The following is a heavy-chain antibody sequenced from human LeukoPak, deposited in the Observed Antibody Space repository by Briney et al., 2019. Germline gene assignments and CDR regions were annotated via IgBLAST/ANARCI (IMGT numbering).Heavy chain of an antibody. V-gene: IGHV3-23*01. J-gene: IGHJ4*02. CDR1: GFTFSSSA. D-gene: IGHD5-18*01. Sequence: PGGSLRLSCAASGFTFSSSAMSWVRQAPGKGLEWVSTISGSDSSTHYADSVKGRFTISRDNAKTSLYLQMNSLRAEDTAVYYCARDLSGVTGYTYGRGIDYWGQGTLVTVSS. CDR3: ARDLSGVTGYTYGRGIDY. CDR2: ISGSDSST.